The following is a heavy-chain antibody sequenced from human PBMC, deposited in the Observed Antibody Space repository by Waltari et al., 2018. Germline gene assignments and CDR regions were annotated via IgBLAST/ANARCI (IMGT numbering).Heavy chain of an antibody. V-gene: IGHV2-5*01. D-gene: IGHD2-2*01. Sequence: QITLKESGPTLVKPTQTLTLTCTFSGLSLDTSGGGGGWTRQPPGKALELLAVIHWNDDKRSSPSLRSRLTITKDTSKNQVVLTMTNMDPVDTATYYCAHTPLVVVPTGLEFYYYMDVWGKGTTVTVSS. J-gene: IGHJ6*03. CDR3: AHTPLVVVPTGLEFYYYMDV. CDR2: IHWNDDK. CDR1: GLSLDTSGGG.